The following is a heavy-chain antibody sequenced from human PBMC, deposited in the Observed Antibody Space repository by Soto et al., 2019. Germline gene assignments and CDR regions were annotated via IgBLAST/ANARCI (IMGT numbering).Heavy chain of an antibody. CDR1: GGSFSGYY. J-gene: IGHJ6*02. CDR3: ARGFLGYYYYYYGMDV. D-gene: IGHD5-12*01. CDR2: INHSGST. Sequence: PSETLSLTCAVYGGSFSGYYWSWIRQPPGKGLEWVGEINHSGSTNYNPSLKSRVTISVDTSKNQFSLKLSSVTAADTAVYYCARGFLGYYYYYYGMDVWGQGTTVTVSS. V-gene: IGHV4-34*01.